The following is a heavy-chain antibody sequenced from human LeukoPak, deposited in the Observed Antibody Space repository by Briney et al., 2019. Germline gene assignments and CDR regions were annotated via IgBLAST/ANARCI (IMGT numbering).Heavy chain of an antibody. Sequence: PSETLSLTCTVSSGSISGVGYYWTWIRQPPGKGLEWIGYIFHSGSAHYNASLQNRVTISIDRDRSQFFLRLKSVTAADTAVYYCVRPRSPGIPSADALDIWGRGTMVTVSS. V-gene: IGHV4-30-2*01. J-gene: IGHJ3*02. CDR1: SGSISGVGYY. D-gene: IGHD6-6*01. CDR2: IFHSGSA. CDR3: VRPRSPGIPSADALDI.